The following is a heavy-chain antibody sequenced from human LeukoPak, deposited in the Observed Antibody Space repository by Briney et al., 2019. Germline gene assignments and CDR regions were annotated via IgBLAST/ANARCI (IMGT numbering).Heavy chain of an antibody. V-gene: IGHV1-69*05. CDR1: GGTFSSYA. J-gene: IGHJ6*03. CDR2: IIPIFGTA. Sequence: SVKVSCKASGGTFSSYAISWVRQAPGQGPEWMGGIIPIFGTANYAQKSQGRVTITTDESTSTAYMELSSLRSEDTAVYYCARAHQGDYYYCMDVWGKGTTVTVSS. CDR3: ARAHQGDYYYCMDV.